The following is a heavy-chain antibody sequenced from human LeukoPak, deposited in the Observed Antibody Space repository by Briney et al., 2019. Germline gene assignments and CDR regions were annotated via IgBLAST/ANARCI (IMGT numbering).Heavy chain of an antibody. CDR1: GYTFTSYG. CDR3: AREAPRIVVVVAAPHDYGMDG. J-gene: IGHJ6*02. V-gene: IGHV1-18*01. Sequence: ASVKVSCKASGYTFTSYGISWVRQAPGQGLEWMGWISAYNGNTNYAQKLQGRVTMTTDTSTSTAYQELRSLKSDDTAVYYCAREAPRIVVVVAAPHDYGMDGWGQGATVTVS. D-gene: IGHD2-15*01. CDR2: ISAYNGNT.